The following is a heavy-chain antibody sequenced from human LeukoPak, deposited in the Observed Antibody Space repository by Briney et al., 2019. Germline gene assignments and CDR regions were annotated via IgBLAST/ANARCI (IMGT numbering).Heavy chain of an antibody. J-gene: IGHJ2*01. CDR1: GGSISSYY. Sequence: PSETLSLTCTVSGGSISSYYWSWILQPPGKGLEWIGYIFYSGITNYNPSLKSRVTISIDTSKNQFSLKLSSVTAADTAVYYCARGAYYYDSSGYNWYFDLWGRGTLVTVSS. D-gene: IGHD3-22*01. CDR3: ARGAYYYDSSGYNWYFDL. V-gene: IGHV4-59*01. CDR2: IFYSGIT.